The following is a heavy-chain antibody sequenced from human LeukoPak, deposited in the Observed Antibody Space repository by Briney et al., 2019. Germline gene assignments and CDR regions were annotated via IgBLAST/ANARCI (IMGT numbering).Heavy chain of an antibody. V-gene: IGHV3-23*01. J-gene: IGHJ4*02. D-gene: IGHD2-15*01. CDR3: ARSLRSPRYCIDDTCYFDY. CDR2: ISGLGDNT. Sequence: GGSLRLSFAASGFTFTTYAMSWVRQAPGKGLEWVSGISGLGDNTYYVDSVKGRFTISRDNAKNTQYLQINSLRVEDTAVYYCARSLRSPRYCIDDTCYFDYWGQGTLVTVSS. CDR1: GFTFTTYA.